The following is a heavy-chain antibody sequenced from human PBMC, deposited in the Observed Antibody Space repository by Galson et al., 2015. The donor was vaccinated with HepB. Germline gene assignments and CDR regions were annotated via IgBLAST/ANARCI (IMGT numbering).Heavy chain of an antibody. Sequence: SLRLSCAASGFTFSSYAMHWVRQAPGKGLEYVSAISSNGGSTYYADSVKGRFTISRDNSKNTLYLQMSSLRAEDTAVYYCVRSIVSYDSSGPWDYWGQGTLVTVSS. D-gene: IGHD3-22*01. J-gene: IGHJ4*02. V-gene: IGHV3-64D*06. CDR1: GFTFSSYA. CDR3: VRSIVSYDSSGPWDY. CDR2: ISSNGGST.